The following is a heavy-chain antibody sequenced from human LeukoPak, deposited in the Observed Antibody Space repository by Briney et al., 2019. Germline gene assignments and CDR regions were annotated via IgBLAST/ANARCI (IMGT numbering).Heavy chain of an antibody. CDR2: ISTYNGNT. V-gene: IGHV1-18*01. CDR3: AILWFGELTLDY. CDR1: GYTFTNYG. Sequence: GASVTVSCKASGYTFTNYGLSWVRQAPGQGLEWMGWISTYNGNTNYAQTLQGRVTMTTDTSTSTAYMELRSLRSDDTAVYYCAILWFGELTLDYWGQGTLVTVSS. D-gene: IGHD3-10*01. J-gene: IGHJ4*02.